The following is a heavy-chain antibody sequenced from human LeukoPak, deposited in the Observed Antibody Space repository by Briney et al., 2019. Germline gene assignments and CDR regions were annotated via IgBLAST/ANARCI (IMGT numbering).Heavy chain of an antibody. CDR3: ARDATLSWSGLYFDY. D-gene: IGHD3-10*01. Sequence: SETLSLTCTVSGASISSHYWSWIRLPAGKGLEWIGRIHTIGNTNYNPSLKSRVTISLDKSKNQLSLKLSSLTAADTAVYYCARDATLSWSGLYFDYWGQGAVVTVSS. V-gene: IGHV4-4*07. CDR1: GASISSHY. CDR2: IHTIGNT. J-gene: IGHJ4*02.